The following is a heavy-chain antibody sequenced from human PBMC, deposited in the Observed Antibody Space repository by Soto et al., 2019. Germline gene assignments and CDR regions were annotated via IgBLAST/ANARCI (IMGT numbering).Heavy chain of an antibody. CDR2: INAGNGKT. CDR3: ARGIWVATTADSYLDS. J-gene: IGHJ4*02. V-gene: IGHV1-3*01. D-gene: IGHD5-12*01. CDR1: GYTFTNYA. Sequence: ASVKVSCKASGYTFTNYAIHWVRQAPGQRLEWMGWINAGNGKTKYSQKFQDRVTITRDTSASTAYMEVNSLRSEDTATYYCARGIWVATTADSYLDSSGQATLVTVSS.